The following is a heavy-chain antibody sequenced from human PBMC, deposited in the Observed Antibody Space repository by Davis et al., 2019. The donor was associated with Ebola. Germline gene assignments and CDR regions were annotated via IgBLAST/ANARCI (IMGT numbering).Heavy chain of an antibody. V-gene: IGHV3-48*02. J-gene: IGHJ4*02. D-gene: IGHD3/OR15-3a*01. Sequence: GESLKISCAAPGFLFSDYSMNWVRQAPGKGLEWITYITKGSDAIHYADSVKGRFTVSRDNAKNSVFLQMSSLRDEDSAVYYCARDRFFAFDFWSQGVHVSVSS. CDR1: GFLFSDYS. CDR3: ARDRFFAFDF. CDR2: ITKGSDAI.